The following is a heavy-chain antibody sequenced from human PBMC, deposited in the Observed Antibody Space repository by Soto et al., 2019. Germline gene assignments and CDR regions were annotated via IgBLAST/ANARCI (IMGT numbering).Heavy chain of an antibody. CDR2: IYYSGST. V-gene: IGHV4-31*03. CDR1: GGSISSGGYY. CDR3: AREGPFDCSGGSCYTFDY. Sequence: SETLSLTCTVSGGSISSGGYYWSGIRQHPXKGLEWIGYIYYSGSTYYNPSLKSRVTISVDTSKNQFSLKLSSVTAADTAVYYCAREGPFDCSGGSCYTFDYWGQGTLVTVSS. D-gene: IGHD2-15*01. J-gene: IGHJ4*02.